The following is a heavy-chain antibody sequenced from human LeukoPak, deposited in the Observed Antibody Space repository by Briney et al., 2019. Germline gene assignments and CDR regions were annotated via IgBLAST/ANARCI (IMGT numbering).Heavy chain of an antibody. D-gene: IGHD4-23*01. V-gene: IGHV3-23*01. CDR1: GFIFRKYV. J-gene: IGHJ4*02. Sequence: GGSLRLSCAASGFIFRKYVMSWVRQAPGKGLEWVSAITSSGGSTYYADSVKGRFTISRDNAKNTLYLQMNSLRVEDTAVYYCARGRPHGNDYWGQGTLVTVSS. CDR2: ITSSGGST. CDR3: ARGRPHGNDY.